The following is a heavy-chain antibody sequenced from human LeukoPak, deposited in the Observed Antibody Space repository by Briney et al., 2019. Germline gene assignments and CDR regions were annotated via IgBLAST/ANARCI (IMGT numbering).Heavy chain of an antibody. CDR3: ARDGSKRYCSSTSCYTLSWFDP. CDR2: IYYSGST. D-gene: IGHD2-2*02. CDR1: GGSISSSSYY. J-gene: IGHJ5*02. Sequence: PSETLSLTCTVSGGSISSSSYYWGWIRQPPGKGLEWIGSIYYSGSTYYNPSLKSRVTISVDTSKNQFSLKLSSVTAADTAVYYCARDGSKRYCSSTSCYTLSWFDPWGQGTLVTVSS. V-gene: IGHV4-39*07.